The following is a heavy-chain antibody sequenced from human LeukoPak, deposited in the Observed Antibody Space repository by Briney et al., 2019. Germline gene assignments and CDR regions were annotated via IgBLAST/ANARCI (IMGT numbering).Heavy chain of an antibody. V-gene: IGHV1-2*02. CDR1: GYTFTCYY. CDR3: ARRMNSGYDWHY. D-gene: IGHD5-12*01. J-gene: IGHJ4*02. Sequence: ASVKVSCKASGYTFTCYYMHWVRQAPGQGREWMGWINPNSGGTNYAQKFQGRVTMTRDTSISTAYMELSRLRSDDTAVYYCARRMNSGYDWHYWGQGTLVTVSS. CDR2: INPNSGGT.